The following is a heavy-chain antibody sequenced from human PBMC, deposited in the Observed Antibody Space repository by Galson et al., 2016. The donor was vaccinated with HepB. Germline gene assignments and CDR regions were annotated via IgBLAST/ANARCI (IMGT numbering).Heavy chain of an antibody. Sequence: PALVKPTQTLTLTCTVSGQSLQDSKVGVGWIRQPPGKAPEWLGITYWDDYRRYSPSLKNRISIAQDMSKNEVVLTLANVEPGDTGTYYCARRLDSSGEPCFDYWGQGILVTVAS. J-gene: IGHJ4*02. V-gene: IGHV2-5*02. CDR1: GQSLQDSKVG. CDR2: TYWDDYR. D-gene: IGHD1-26*01. CDR3: ARRLDSSGEPCFDY.